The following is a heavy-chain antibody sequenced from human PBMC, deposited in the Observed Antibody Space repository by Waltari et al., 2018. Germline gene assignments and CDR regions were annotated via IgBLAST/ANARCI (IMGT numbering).Heavy chain of an antibody. J-gene: IGHJ4*02. V-gene: IGHV4-34*01. D-gene: IGHD6-13*01. CDR2: INHSGST. Sequence: QVQLQQWGAGLLKPSETLSLTCAVYGGSFSGYYWRWIRPPPGKGLEWIGEINHSGSTNYNPSLKSRVTISVDTSKNQFSLKLSSVTAADTAVYYCAISAADGPYFDYWGQGTLVTVSS. CDR1: GGSFSGYY. CDR3: AISAADGPYFDY.